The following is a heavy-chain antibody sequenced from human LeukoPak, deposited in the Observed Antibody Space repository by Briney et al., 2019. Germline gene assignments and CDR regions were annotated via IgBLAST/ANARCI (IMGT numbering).Heavy chain of an antibody. D-gene: IGHD6-6*01. Sequence: GGSLRLSCAASGFTLSSYWLNWVRQAPGNRPDPVANINQDGSEKYYVDSVKGRFIISRDNARNSLFLQMNILTAEDTAIYCCVREGAYSTSSPAGYWGQGTLVSVSS. CDR3: VREGAYSTSSPAGY. CDR1: GFTLSSYW. V-gene: IGHV3-7*01. CDR2: INQDGSEK. J-gene: IGHJ4*02.